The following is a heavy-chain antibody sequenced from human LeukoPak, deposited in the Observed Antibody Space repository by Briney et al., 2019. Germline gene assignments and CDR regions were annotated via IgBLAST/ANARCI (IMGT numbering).Heavy chain of an antibody. CDR3: AKDIFTGIAAAGAIEY. CDR1: GFTFDDYA. V-gene: IGHV3-9*01. D-gene: IGHD6-13*01. J-gene: IGHJ4*02. CDR2: ISWNSGSI. Sequence: PGRSLRLSCAASGFTFDDYAMHWVRQAPGKGLEWVSGISWNSGSIGYADSVKGRFTISRDNAKNSLYLQMNSLRAEDTALYYCAKDIFTGIAAAGAIEYWGQGTLVTVSS.